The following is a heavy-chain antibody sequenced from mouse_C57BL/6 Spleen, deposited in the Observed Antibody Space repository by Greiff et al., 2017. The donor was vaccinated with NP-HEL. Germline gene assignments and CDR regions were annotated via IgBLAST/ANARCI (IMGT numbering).Heavy chain of an antibody. Sequence: EVKLMESGGGLVKPGGSLKLSCAASGFTFSSYAMSWVRQTPDKRLEWVATISDGGSYTYYPDNVKGRFTISRDNAKNTLYLQMSHLKSEDTAMYYCARDEGITTNAMDYWGQGTSVTVSS. J-gene: IGHJ4*01. D-gene: IGHD2-4*01. CDR2: ISDGGSYT. CDR3: ARDEGITTNAMDY. CDR1: GFTFSSYA. V-gene: IGHV5-4*01.